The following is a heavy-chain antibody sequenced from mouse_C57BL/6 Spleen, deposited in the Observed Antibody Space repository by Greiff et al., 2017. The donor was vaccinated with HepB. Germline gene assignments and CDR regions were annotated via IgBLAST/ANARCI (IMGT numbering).Heavy chain of an antibody. CDR3: TSYGSSFDY. J-gene: IGHJ2*01. CDR2: IDPETGGT. Sequence: VKLVESGAELVRPGASVTLSCKASGYTFTDYEMHWVKQTPVHGLEWIGAIDPETGGTAYNQKFKGKAILTADKSSSTAYMELRSLTSEDSAVYYCTSYGSSFDYWGQGTTLTVSS. V-gene: IGHV1-15*01. CDR1: GYTFTDYE. D-gene: IGHD1-1*01.